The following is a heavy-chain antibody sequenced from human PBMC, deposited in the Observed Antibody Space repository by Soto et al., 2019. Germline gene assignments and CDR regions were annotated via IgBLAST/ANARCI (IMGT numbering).Heavy chain of an antibody. V-gene: IGHV1-69*10. J-gene: IGHJ4*02. Sequence: SVKVSCKASGGTYNTFAISWVRQAPGQGLEWMGGIIPVLGPAFYAQKFQGRVTITADKSTTTAYLELTSLRSEDTAVYYCVRAAKRYFDYWGQGTLVTVSS. CDR3: VRAAKRYFDY. CDR1: GGTYNTFA. CDR2: IIPVLGPA.